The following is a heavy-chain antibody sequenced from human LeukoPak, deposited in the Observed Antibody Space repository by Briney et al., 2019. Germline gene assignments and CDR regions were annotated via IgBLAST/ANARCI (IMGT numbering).Heavy chain of an antibody. CDR3: ATGVHGIAAAGDYYFDY. Sequence: SETLSLTCTVSGGSISSYYWSWIRQPPGKGLEWIGYMYYRGNTNYDRSLKSRVTISIDTPNNQFSLKLSSVTAADTAVYYCATGVHGIAAAGDYYFDYWGQGTLVTVSS. CDR1: GGSISSYY. J-gene: IGHJ4*02. D-gene: IGHD6-13*01. CDR2: MYYRGNT. V-gene: IGHV4-59*01.